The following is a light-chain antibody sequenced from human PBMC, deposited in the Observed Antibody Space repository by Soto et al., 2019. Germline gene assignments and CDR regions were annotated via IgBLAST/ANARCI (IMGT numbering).Light chain of an antibody. CDR3: QQYHKWPPWT. J-gene: IGKJ1*01. V-gene: IGKV3-15*01. Sequence: EIMMTQSPATLSVSPGERATLSCRASQSINSNLAWYQQKPGQAPRLLMFDASTRATGIPARFTGSGSGTEFTLTISSLQSEDFAVYYCQQYHKWPPWTFGQGTKVEIK. CDR1: QSINSN. CDR2: DAS.